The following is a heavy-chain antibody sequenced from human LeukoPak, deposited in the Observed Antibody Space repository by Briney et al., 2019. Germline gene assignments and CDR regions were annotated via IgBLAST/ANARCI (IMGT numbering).Heavy chain of an antibody. Sequence: GGSLRLSCAASGFTFSSYSMNWVRQAPGKGLEWVSAISGSGGSTYYADSVKGRFTISRDNSKNTLYLQMNSLRAEDTAVYYCANAIVVVVAAKTPPTEYWGQGTLVTVSS. CDR3: ANAIVVVVAAKTPPTEY. CDR1: GFTFSSYS. V-gene: IGHV3-23*01. J-gene: IGHJ4*02. CDR2: ISGSGGST. D-gene: IGHD2-15*01.